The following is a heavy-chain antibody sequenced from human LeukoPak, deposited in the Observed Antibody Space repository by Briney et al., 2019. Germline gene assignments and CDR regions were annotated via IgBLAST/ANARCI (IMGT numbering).Heavy chain of an antibody. CDR2: INWSGGST. J-gene: IGHJ4*02. D-gene: IGHD2-2*01. CDR1: GFAFDEHV. CDR3: ARAPITSPFYFDY. Sequence: GGSLRLSCTASGFAFDEHVMSWVRQVPGKGLEWVSGINWSGGSTGYAVPLRSRLTISRDNAKNSLYLQMDSLRAEDTALYYCARAPITSPFYFDYWGQGTLVTVSS. V-gene: IGHV3-20*04.